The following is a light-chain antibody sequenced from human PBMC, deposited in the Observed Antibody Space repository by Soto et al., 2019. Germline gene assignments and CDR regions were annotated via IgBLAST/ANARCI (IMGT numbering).Light chain of an antibody. CDR1: SSDIGGFYY. J-gene: IGLJ1*01. CDR2: QVS. Sequence: QSALTQPACVSGSPGQSITISCTGTSSDIGGFYYVSWYQHHPGKDPKLMIYQVSNRPSGVSNRFSGSKSGNTASLTISGLQAEDEADYFCSSYSSSSTFYVFGAGTKVTVL. V-gene: IGLV2-14*01. CDR3: SSYSSSSTFYV.